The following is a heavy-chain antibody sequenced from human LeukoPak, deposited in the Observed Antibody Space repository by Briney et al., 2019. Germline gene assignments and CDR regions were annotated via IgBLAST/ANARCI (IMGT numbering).Heavy chain of an antibody. Sequence: SETLSLTCTVSGYSISSGYYWGWIRQPPGKGLAWIGSIYHSGSTYYNPSLKSRVTISVDTSKNQFSLKLSSVTAADTAVYYCARHNVAKYQLPGDLGYWGQGTLVTVSS. D-gene: IGHD2-2*01. CDR3: ARHNVAKYQLPGDLGY. CDR2: IYHSGST. J-gene: IGHJ4*02. CDR1: GYSISSGYY. V-gene: IGHV4-38-2*02.